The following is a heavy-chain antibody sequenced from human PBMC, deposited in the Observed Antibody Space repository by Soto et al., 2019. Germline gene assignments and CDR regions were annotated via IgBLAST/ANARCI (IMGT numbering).Heavy chain of an antibody. J-gene: IGHJ4*02. CDR1: GGTFSSYA. Sequence: QVQLVQSGAEVKKPGSSVKVSCKASGGTFSSYAISWVRQAPGQGLEWMGGMSPRFGATNYAQKFQGRVTITADESTRTVYMVLNPLTSEDTAMYYCAGSPEGTDAMNQLVISTCGFFWGQGTLVTVSS. CDR2: MSPRFGAT. D-gene: IGHD3-9*01. V-gene: IGHV1-69*01. CDR3: AGSPEGTDAMNQLVISTCGFF.